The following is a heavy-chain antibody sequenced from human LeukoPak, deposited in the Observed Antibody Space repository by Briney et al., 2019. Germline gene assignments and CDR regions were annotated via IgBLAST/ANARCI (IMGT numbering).Heavy chain of an antibody. CDR3: ARDSGYGSGSYYMRTVSGFDP. V-gene: IGHV4-59*01. Sequence: SETLSLTCTVSGGSISSYYWSWIRQPPGKGLEWIGYIYYSGSTNYNPSLKSRVTISVDTSKNQFSLKLSSVTAADTAVYYCARDSGYGSGSYYMRTVSGFDPWGQGTLVTVSS. CDR2: IYYSGST. D-gene: IGHD3-10*01. CDR1: GGSISSYY. J-gene: IGHJ5*02.